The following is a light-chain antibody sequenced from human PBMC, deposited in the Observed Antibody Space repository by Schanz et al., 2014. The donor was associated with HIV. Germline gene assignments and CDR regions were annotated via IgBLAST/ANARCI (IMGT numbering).Light chain of an antibody. J-gene: IGKJ1*01. CDR2: GAS. CDR3: QQYGSSPT. Sequence: EIVLTQSPGTLSLSPGERATLSCRASQSVSSSYLAWYQQKPGQAPRLLIYGASNRATGIPARFSGSGSGTDFTLTISSLEPEDFAVYYCQQYGSSPTFGQGTRVEIK. CDR1: QSVSSSY. V-gene: IGKV3-20*01.